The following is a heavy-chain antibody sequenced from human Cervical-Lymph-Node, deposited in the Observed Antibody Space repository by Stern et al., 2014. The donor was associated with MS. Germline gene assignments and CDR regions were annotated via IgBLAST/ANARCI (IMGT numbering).Heavy chain of an antibody. J-gene: IGHJ4*02. D-gene: IGHD1-1*01. Sequence: VQLVPSGGGVIQPGGSLRLSCTASGFTVSRDYMTWVRQAPGQGLEWVSLITNVGSTFYTDSVKGRFTISRDDSKNTVYLHMTSLRAEDTAMYYCARDTSSPERSDWWGQGTLVTVSS. CDR1: GFTVSRDY. V-gene: IGHV3-53*01. CDR2: ITNVGST. CDR3: ARDTSSPERSDW.